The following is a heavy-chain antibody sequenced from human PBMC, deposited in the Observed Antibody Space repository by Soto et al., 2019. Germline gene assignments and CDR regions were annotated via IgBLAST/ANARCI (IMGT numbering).Heavy chain of an antibody. J-gene: IGHJ4*02. Sequence: ASVKVSCKASGYTFISYAMHWVRQAPGQRLEWMGWINAGNGNTKYSQKFQGRVTITRDTSASTAYMELSSLRSEDTAVYYCANGKYYDFWSGLDYWGQGTLVTVSS. CDR2: INAGNGNT. CDR1: GYTFISYA. V-gene: IGHV1-3*01. CDR3: ANGKYYDFWSGLDY. D-gene: IGHD3-3*01.